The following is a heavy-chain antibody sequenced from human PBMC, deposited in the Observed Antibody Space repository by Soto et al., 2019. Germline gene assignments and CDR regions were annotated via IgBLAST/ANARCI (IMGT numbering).Heavy chain of an antibody. D-gene: IGHD2-2*03. CDR2: INPNSGGT. CDR3: ARDFMDEGYYMDV. J-gene: IGHJ6*03. Sequence: ASVKVSCKASGYTFTGYYMHWVRQAPGQGLEWMGWINPNSGGTNYAQKFQGWVTMTRDTSISTAYMELSRLRSDDTAVYYCARDFMDEGYYMDVWGKGTTVTVSS. CDR1: GYTFTGYY. V-gene: IGHV1-2*04.